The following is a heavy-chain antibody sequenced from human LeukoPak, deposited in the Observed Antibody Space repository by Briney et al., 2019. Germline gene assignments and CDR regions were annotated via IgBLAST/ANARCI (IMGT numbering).Heavy chain of an antibody. J-gene: IGHJ5*02. CDR1: GGTFSSYA. Sequence: ASVKVSCKASGGTFSSYAISWVRQAPGQGLEWMGGIIPIFGTANYAQKFQGRVTITADKSTSTAYMELSSLRSEDTAVYYCAREMGYDFWSGYPAPHYNWFDPWGQGTLVTVSS. CDR2: IIPIFGTA. D-gene: IGHD3-3*01. CDR3: AREMGYDFWSGYPAPHYNWFDP. V-gene: IGHV1-69*06.